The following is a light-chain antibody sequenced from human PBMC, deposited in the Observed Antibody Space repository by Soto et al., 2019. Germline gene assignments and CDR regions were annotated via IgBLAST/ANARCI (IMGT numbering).Light chain of an antibody. V-gene: IGKV3-11*01. CDR1: QSVGRY. CDR3: QQRSNWSWT. CDR2: DVF. J-gene: IGKJ1*01. Sequence: EIVLTQSPATLSLSPGESATLSCRASQSVGRYLAWYQQKPGQTPRLLIYDVFKRATGVPAKFSATGSGTDFTLTVSSLEAEDVAIYYCQQRSNWSWTFGQGTKVDIK.